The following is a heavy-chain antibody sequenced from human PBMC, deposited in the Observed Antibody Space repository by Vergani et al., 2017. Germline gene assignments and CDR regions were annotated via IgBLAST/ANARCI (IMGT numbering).Heavy chain of an antibody. CDR2: ISSSSSYI. D-gene: IGHD3-10*01. V-gene: IGHV3-21*01. CDR1: GFTFSSYS. Sequence: EVQLVESGGGLVKPGGSLRLSCAASGFTFSSYSMNWVRQAPGKGLEWVSSISSSSSYIYYADSVKGRFTISRDNAKNSLYLQMNSLRAEDTAVYYCAGEEKVRGVYAFDIWGQGTMVTVSS. CDR3: AGEEKVRGVYAFDI. J-gene: IGHJ3*02.